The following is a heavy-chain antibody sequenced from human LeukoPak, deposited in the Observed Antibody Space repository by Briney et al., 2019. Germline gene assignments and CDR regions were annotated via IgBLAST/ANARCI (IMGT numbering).Heavy chain of an antibody. V-gene: IGHV4-61*01. CDR1: GGSVSSGSYY. Sequence: SETLSLTCTVSGGSVSSGSYYWSWIRQPPGKGLEWIGYIYYSGSTNHNPSLKSRVTISVDTSKNQFSLKLSSVTAADTAVYYCARRPADYYGGNYYFDYWGQGTLVTVSS. CDR3: ARRPADYYGGNYYFDY. CDR2: IYYSGST. J-gene: IGHJ4*02. D-gene: IGHD4-23*01.